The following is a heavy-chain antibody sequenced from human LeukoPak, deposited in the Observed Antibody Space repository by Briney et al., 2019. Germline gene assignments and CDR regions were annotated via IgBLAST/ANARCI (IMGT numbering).Heavy chain of an antibody. V-gene: IGHV3-66*01. D-gene: IGHD1-1*01. CDR2: IYSGGST. CDR3: ATTDYNWNWFDP. Sequence: PGGSLRLSCAASGFTVSSNYMSWVRQAPGKGLEWVSVIYSGGSTYYADSVKGRFTISRDNSKNTLYLQMNSLRAEDTAVYYCATTDYNWNWFDPWGQGTLVTVSS. J-gene: IGHJ5*02. CDR1: GFTVSSNY.